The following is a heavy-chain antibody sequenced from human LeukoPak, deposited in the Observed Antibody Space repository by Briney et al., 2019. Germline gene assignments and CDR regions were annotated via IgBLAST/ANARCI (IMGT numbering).Heavy chain of an antibody. CDR2: IRYDGSNR. V-gene: IGHV3-30*02. Sequence: GGSLRLSCVASGFTFSSYGMHWVRQAPGKGLEWVAFIRYDGSNRYYADSVKGRFTISRDNSKNTLYLQMNSLRAEDTAVYYCAPRVVIAAPFDYWGQGTLVTVSS. CDR1: GFTFSSYG. J-gene: IGHJ4*02. CDR3: APRVVIAAPFDY. D-gene: IGHD2-21*01.